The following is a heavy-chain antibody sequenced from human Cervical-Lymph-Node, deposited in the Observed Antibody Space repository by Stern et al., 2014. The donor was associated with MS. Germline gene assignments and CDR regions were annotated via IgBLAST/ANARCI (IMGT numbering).Heavy chain of an antibody. D-gene: IGHD1-26*01. CDR1: GFSLSTSGVG. V-gene: IGHV2-5*02. Sequence: QVTLRESGPTLVKPTQTLTLTCTFSGFSLSTSGVGVGWIRQPPGKAPEWLELIYWDDDKRYSPSLKSRLTITKDTSKNQVVLTMTNMDPVDTATYYCAHSFSAWELPTGAFDIWGQGTMVTVSS. CDR3: AHSFSAWELPTGAFDI. CDR2: IYWDDDK. J-gene: IGHJ3*02.